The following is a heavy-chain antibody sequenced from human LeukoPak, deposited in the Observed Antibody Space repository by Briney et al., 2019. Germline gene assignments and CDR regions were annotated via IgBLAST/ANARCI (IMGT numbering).Heavy chain of an antibody. CDR2: INPNSGGT. Sequence: GASVKVSCKASGYTFTGYYMHWVRQAPGQGLEWMGWINPNSGGTNYAQKFQGRVTMTRDTSISTAYMELSRLRSDDTAVYYCARAYRSGWQYFDYWGQGTLVTVSS. D-gene: IGHD6-19*01. V-gene: IGHV1-2*02. CDR3: ARAYRSGWQYFDY. J-gene: IGHJ4*02. CDR1: GYTFTGYY.